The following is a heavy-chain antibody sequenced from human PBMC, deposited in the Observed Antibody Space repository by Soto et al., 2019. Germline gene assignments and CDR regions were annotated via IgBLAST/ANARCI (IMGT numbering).Heavy chain of an antibody. Sequence: PGESLKISCKGSGYTFNTCWTGWVRQMPGKGLEWLGIIYPGDSDKRYSPSCQGQFIISADKYVTTAFLQWSSLKASDSGIYYGVRGYSFGFKAFDVWGRVTMVTVAS. CDR2: IYPGDSDK. CDR1: GYTFNTCW. J-gene: IGHJ3*01. CDR3: VRGYSFGFKAFDV. V-gene: IGHV5-51*01. D-gene: IGHD5-12*01.